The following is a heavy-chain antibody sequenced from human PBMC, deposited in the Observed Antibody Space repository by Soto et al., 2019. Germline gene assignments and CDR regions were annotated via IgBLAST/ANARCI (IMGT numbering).Heavy chain of an antibody. CDR2: IIPMLGVR. CDR1: GGTFNTYS. D-gene: IGHD2-21*01. CDR3: TIGSWSGEVFDI. V-gene: IGHV1-69*02. J-gene: IGHJ3*02. Sequence: QVQLVQSGAEVKKPGSSVKVSCKDSGGTFNTYSMFWVRQAPGQGLEWMGGIIPMLGVRNYAQRFQDRVTMTADKSTATVHMELSSLRSEDTALYYCTIGSWSGEVFDIWGQGTMVTVSS.